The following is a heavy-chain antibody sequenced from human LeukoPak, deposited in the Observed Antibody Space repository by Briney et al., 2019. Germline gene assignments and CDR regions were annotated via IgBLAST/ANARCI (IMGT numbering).Heavy chain of an antibody. CDR3: ASQDCSGGSCYSEGWFDP. CDR1: GGTFSSYA. CDR2: IIPILGIA. D-gene: IGHD2-15*01. Sequence: SVKVSCKPSGGTFSSYAISWVREAPGQGLEWMGRIIPILGIANYAQKFQGRVTITADKSTSTAYMELSSLRSEDTAVYYCASQDCSGGSCYSEGWFDPWGQGTLVTVSS. J-gene: IGHJ5*02. V-gene: IGHV1-69*04.